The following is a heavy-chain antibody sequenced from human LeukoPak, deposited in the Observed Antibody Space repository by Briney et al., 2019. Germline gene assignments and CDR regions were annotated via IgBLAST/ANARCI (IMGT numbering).Heavy chain of an antibody. J-gene: IGHJ4*02. V-gene: IGHV1-69*04. D-gene: IGHD3-22*01. CDR3: ARDLFDYDSSGYPLYFDY. Sequence: SVKVSCKASGGSFSSYAISWVRQAPGQGLEWMGRIIPILGIANYAQKFQGRVTITADKSTSTAYMELSSLRSGDTAVYYCARDLFDYDSSGYPLYFDYWGQGTLVTVSS. CDR2: IIPILGIA. CDR1: GGSFSSYA.